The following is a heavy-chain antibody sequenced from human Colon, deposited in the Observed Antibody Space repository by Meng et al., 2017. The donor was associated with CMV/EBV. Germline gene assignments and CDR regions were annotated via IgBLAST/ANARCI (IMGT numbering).Heavy chain of an antibody. CDR2: IYAGGRST. D-gene: IGHD3-3*01. Sequence: ESLKISCAASGFTLRNYAMSWVRQAPGKGLEWVSVIYAGGRSTYYADSVKGRFIISRDDSKNTLYMQMNSLRAEDTAVYYCAKGSLEWLYYGMDVWGQGTTVTVSS. J-gene: IGHJ6*02. V-gene: IGHV3-23*03. CDR3: AKGSLEWLYYGMDV. CDR1: GFTLRNYA.